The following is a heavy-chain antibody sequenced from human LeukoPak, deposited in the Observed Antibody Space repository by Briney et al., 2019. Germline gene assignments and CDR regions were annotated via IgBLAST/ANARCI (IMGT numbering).Heavy chain of an antibody. CDR1: GGTFSSYA. CDR3: ASIRFRSGPRYYYYYHGMDV. V-gene: IGHV1-69*01. CDR2: IIPIFGTA. J-gene: IGHJ6*02. D-gene: IGHD3-3*01. Sequence: GSSVKVSCKASGGTFSSYAISWVRQAPGQGLEWMGGIIPIFGTANYAQKFQGRVTITADESTSTAYMELSSLRSEDTAVYYCASIRFRSGPRYYYYYHGMDVWGQGTTVTVSS.